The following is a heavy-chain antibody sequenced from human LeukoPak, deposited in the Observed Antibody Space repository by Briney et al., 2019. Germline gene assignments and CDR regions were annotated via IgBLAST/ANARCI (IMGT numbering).Heavy chain of an antibody. CDR3: AREAVVVTLPGAFDI. Sequence: GGSLRLSCAASGFTFSSYGMHWVRQAPGKGLEWVAVISYDGSNKYYADSVKGRFTISRDNSKNTLYLQMNSLRAEDTAVYYCAREAVVVTLPGAFDIWGQGTMVTVSS. CDR2: ISYDGSNK. CDR1: GFTFSSYG. D-gene: IGHD2-21*02. V-gene: IGHV3-30*03. J-gene: IGHJ3*02.